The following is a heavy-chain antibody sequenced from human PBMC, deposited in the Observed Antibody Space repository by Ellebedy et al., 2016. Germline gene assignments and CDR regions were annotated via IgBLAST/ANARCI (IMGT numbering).Heavy chain of an antibody. J-gene: IGHJ4*02. V-gene: IGHV3-23*01. CDR3: ARDLAVDAAGDY. CDR2: ISASGGST. CDR1: GFTFSSST. D-gene: IGHD6-19*01. Sequence: GGSLRLXCAASGFTFSSSTMSWVRQAPGKGLEWVSSISASGGSTYYADSVKGRFTISRDNSKNTLYLQMNSLRAEDTAVYYCARDLAVDAAGDYWGQGTLVTVSS.